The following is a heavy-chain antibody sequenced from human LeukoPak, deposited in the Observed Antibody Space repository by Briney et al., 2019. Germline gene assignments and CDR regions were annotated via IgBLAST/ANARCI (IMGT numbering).Heavy chain of an antibody. V-gene: IGHV3-23*01. D-gene: IGHD3-22*01. J-gene: IGHJ4*02. Sequence: GGSLRLSCAASGFTFSSYAMSWVRQAPGKGLEWVSAINGSGGSTYYADSVKGRFTISRDNSKNTLYLQMNSLRAEDTAVYYCARGGYYYPFDYWGQGTLVTVSS. CDR1: GFTFSSYA. CDR3: ARGGYYYPFDY. CDR2: INGSGGST.